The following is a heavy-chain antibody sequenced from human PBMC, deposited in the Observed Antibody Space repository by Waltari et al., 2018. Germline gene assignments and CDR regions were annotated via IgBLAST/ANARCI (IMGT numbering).Heavy chain of an antibody. V-gene: IGHV1-46*01. Sequence: QVLLVQSGAEVKKPGASVKVSWTASGLSTASGFTFLNYHMHWGSQAPGQGLGGMGVINPVDNSTTYAQRFQGRVTMTTDTSTDTSTGTVYMQLSSLRSDDTAIYYCASGYCSNCNGRDYFDDWGQGTLVTVSS. D-gene: IGHD2-2*03. J-gene: IGHJ4*02. CDR1: GLSTASGFTFLNYH. CDR3: ASGYCSNCNGRDYFDD. CDR2: INPVDNST.